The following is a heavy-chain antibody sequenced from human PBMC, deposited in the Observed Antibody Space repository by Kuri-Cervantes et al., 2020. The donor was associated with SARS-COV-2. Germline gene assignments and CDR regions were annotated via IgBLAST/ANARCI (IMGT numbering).Heavy chain of an antibody. V-gene: IGHV3-21*04. Sequence: GGSLRLSCAASGFTFSSYSMNWVRQAPGKGLEWVSSISSSSSYIYYADSVKGRFTISRDNAKNSLYLQMNSLRAEDTAVYYCARDQRYCSSTSCYPQQFDYWGQGTLVTVSS. D-gene: IGHD2-2*01. CDR3: ARDQRYCSSTSCYPQQFDY. J-gene: IGHJ4*02. CDR1: GFTFSSYS. CDR2: ISSSSSYI.